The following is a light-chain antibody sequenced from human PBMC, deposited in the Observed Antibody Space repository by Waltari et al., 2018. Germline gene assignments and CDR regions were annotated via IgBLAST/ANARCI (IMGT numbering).Light chain of an antibody. V-gene: IGLV3-19*01. CDR1: SLTTFS. CDR3: NPRDSGSLLVV. J-gene: IGLJ2*01. Sequence: SSELTQDPAVSVALGQTVRITCQGDSLTTFSASWYHQKPGQAPLLVIYDTTNRPSGIPDRFSGSTSGNTASLTITGTQAEDEGDYYCNPRDSGSLLVVFGGGTRLTVL. CDR2: DTT.